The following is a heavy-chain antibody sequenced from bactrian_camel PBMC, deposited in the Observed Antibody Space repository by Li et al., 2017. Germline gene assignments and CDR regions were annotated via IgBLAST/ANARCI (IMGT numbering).Heavy chain of an antibody. V-gene: IGHV3S53*01. CDR1: GYTSEIRC. J-gene: IGHJ4*01. CDR3: AAWIGTAAVGTPRF. Sequence: HVQLVESGGGTVKSGGSLRLSCAASGYTSEIRCMGWFRQAPGKAREGVANIDSAGRTMYADSVKGRFTISKDNAKNTAYLQMNNLKPEDTALYYCAAWIGTAAVGTPRFWGQGTQVTVS. CDR2: IDSAGRT. D-gene: IGHD6*01.